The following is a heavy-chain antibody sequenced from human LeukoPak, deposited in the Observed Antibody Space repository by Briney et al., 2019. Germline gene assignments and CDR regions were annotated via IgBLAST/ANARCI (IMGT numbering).Heavy chain of an antibody. V-gene: IGHV3-64*01. CDR3: ARAPHGSYGPYYFDY. Sequence: GGSLRLSCAASGFTFSSYAMHWVRQAPGKGLEYVSAISSNGGSTYYANSVKGRFTISRDNSKNTLYLQMGSLRAEDMAVYYCARAPHGSYGPYYFDYWGQGTLVTVSS. CDR1: GFTFSSYA. J-gene: IGHJ4*02. D-gene: IGHD5-18*01. CDR2: ISSNGGST.